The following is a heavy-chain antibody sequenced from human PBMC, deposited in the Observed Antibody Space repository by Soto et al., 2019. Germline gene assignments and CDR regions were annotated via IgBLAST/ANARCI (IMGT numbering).Heavy chain of an antibody. V-gene: IGHV1-18*01. D-gene: IGHD2-2*01. Sequence: SVKVSCKASGYTFPSYGSSWVRQAPGQGLEWMGWISAYNGNTNYAQKIQGRVNMTTDTSTSTAYMELRSLRSDDTAVYYCARVSPFVVVTAARGHYYYYGMDVWGQGTTVTVSS. CDR3: ARVSPFVVVTAARGHYYYYGMDV. J-gene: IGHJ6*02. CDR1: GYTFPSYG. CDR2: ISAYNGNT.